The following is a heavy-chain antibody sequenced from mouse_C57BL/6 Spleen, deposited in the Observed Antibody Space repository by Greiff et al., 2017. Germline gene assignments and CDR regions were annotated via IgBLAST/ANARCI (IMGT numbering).Heavy chain of an antibody. CDR1: GYAFSSYW. J-gene: IGHJ4*01. V-gene: IGHV1-80*01. Sequence: QVQLQQSGAELVKPGASVKISCKASGYAFSSYWMNWVKQSPGKGLEWIGQIYPEDGDTNYNGKFKGKATLTVDKSSSTADMQLNILTFEDSAVDGFARAGRLYSMDYWGQGTSVTVSS. CDR2: IYPEDGDT. D-gene: IGHD3-3*01. CDR3: ARAGRLYSMDY.